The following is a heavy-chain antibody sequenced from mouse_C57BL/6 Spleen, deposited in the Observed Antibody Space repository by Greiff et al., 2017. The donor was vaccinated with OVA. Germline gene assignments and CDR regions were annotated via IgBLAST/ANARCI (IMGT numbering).Heavy chain of an antibody. CDR1: GYAFSSSW. V-gene: IGHV1-82*01. D-gene: IGHD1-1*01. CDR3: ARWITTVVAMDD. J-gene: IGHJ4*01. CDR2: IYPGDGDT. Sequence: VQLQQSGPELVKPGASVKISCKASGYAFSSSWMNWVKQRPGKGLEWIGRIYPGDGDTNYNGKFKGKATLTADKSSSTAYMQLSSLTSEDSAVYFCARWITTVVAMDDWGQGTSVTVSS.